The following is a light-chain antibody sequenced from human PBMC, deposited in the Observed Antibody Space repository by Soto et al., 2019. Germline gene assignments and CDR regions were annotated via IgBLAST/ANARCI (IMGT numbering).Light chain of an antibody. Sequence: EIVMTQSPATLSVSPGERATLSCRAGQSVSSNLAWYQQKPGEXPRLLIYGESTRATGIPARFSGSGSGTEFTLTINSLQSEDFAVYFCQQYNNWPITFGQGTRLEIK. V-gene: IGKV3-15*01. CDR2: GES. CDR1: QSVSSN. J-gene: IGKJ5*01. CDR3: QQYNNWPIT.